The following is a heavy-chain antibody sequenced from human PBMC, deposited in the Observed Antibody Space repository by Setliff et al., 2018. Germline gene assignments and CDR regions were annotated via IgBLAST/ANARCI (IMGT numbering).Heavy chain of an antibody. D-gene: IGHD1-1*01. J-gene: IGHJ4*02. CDR2: IYTSWST. V-gene: IGHV4-61*09. Sequence: SETLSLTCTVSGDSISSRRNYWGWFRQPAGKELEWIGQIYTSWSTNYNPSLKSRVTISLDTSKNQFSLSLTSVTAEDTAVYYCARTGTYRYFDYWGQGALVTVSS. CDR3: ARTGTYRYFDY. CDR1: GDSISSRRNY.